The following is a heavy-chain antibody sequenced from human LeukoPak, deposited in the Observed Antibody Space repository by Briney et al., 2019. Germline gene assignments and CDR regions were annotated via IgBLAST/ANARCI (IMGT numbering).Heavy chain of an antibody. CDR3: ARHPYNSGWAFDH. CDR1: GGSISSYY. D-gene: IGHD6-19*01. V-gene: IGHV4-59*08. CDR2: IYDSGST. Sequence: SETLSLTCTVSGGSISSYYWSWIRQPPGKGLEWVGYIYDSGSTNYNPSLKSRVTISVDTSKNQFSLKLSSVTAADTAVYYCARHPYNSGWAFDHWGQGTLVTVSS. J-gene: IGHJ4*02.